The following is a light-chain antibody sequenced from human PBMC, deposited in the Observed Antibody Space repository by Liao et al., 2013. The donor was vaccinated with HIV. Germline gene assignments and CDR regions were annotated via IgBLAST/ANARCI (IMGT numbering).Light chain of an antibody. CDR1: NIGDKG. Sequence: SYVLSQPPSVSVAPGKTARITCGGDNIGDKGVHWYQQKPGQAPTLVIYYDTNRPSGIPERFSGSQSGNTATLTISGTQTLDEADYYCQTWDSSNMIFGGGTKLTVL. J-gene: IGLJ2*01. CDR3: QTWDSSNMI. V-gene: IGLV3-21*01. CDR2: YDT.